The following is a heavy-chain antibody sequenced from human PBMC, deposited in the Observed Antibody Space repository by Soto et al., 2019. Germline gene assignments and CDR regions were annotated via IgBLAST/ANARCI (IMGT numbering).Heavy chain of an antibody. CDR2: IYYSGST. CDR3: ARGSSDYYDSCGSHFDF. J-gene: IGHJ4*02. V-gene: IGHV4-59*01. Sequence: SETLSLTCTVSGGSISSYYWSWIRQPPGKGLEWIGYIYYSGSTNYNTSRKSRVTISVDTYKNQLSLKLSSVTAADTAVYYCARGSSDYYDSCGSHFDFWGQGTLVTVSS. D-gene: IGHD3-22*01. CDR1: GGSISSYY.